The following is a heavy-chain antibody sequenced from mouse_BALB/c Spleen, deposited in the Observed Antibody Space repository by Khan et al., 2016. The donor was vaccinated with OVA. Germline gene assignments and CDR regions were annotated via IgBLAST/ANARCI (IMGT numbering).Heavy chain of an antibody. D-gene: IGHD2-14*01. CDR3: VRDGAYHRYDGAIDY. CDR2: INPSNGYT. CDR1: GYTFTSYT. J-gene: IGHJ3*01. Sequence: QVQLQQSGAELARPGASVKMSCKASGYTFTSYTIHWIKLRPGQGLKWIGYINPSNGYTNYNQKIKDKAKLTADKSSTIAYMQVGSLKSNDSAVYYCVRDGAYHRYDGAIDYWGQGTLVTVSA. V-gene: IGHV1-4*01.